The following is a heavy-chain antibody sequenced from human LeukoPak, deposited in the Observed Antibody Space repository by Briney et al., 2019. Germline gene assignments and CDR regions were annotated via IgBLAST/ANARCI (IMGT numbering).Heavy chain of an antibody. CDR2: ISGSGGST. J-gene: IGHJ4*02. V-gene: IGHV3-23*01. CDR1: GFTFSSYG. CDR3: AKVGDDILTAYSTTY. D-gene: IGHD3-9*01. Sequence: GGSLRLSCAASGFTFSSYGMSWVRQAPGKGLEWVSAISGSGGSTYYADSVKGRFTISRDNSKNTLYLQMNSLRAEDTAVYYCAKVGDDILTAYSTTYWGQGTLVTVSS.